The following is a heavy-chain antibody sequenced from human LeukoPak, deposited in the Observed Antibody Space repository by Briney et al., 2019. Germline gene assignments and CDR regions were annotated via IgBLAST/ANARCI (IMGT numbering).Heavy chain of an antibody. Sequence: PSETLSLTCTVSGGSISSNYWSWIRQPPGKGLEWIGYIYYSGTTSYNPSLKRRVTISEDTSKNQSSLKLSSVTAEDTAVYYCARSYSVSYYAYWGQGALVTVSS. V-gene: IGHV4-59*08. J-gene: IGHJ4*02. CDR3: ARSYSVSYYAY. CDR2: IYYSGTT. D-gene: IGHD1-26*01. CDR1: GGSISSNY.